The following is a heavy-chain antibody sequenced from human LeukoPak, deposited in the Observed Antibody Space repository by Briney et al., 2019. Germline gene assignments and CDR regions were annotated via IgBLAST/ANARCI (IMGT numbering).Heavy chain of an antibody. CDR2: IYYSGTT. Sequence: SETLSLTCTVSGGSISSYYWSWIRQPPGKGLEWIGYIYYSGTTNYNPSLKSRVTISVDTSKNHFSLKLSSVTAADTAVYYCARGVYIAAAQYGYWGQGTLVTVSS. D-gene: IGHD6-13*01. J-gene: IGHJ4*02. CDR3: ARGVYIAAAQYGY. V-gene: IGHV4-59*01. CDR1: GGSISSYY.